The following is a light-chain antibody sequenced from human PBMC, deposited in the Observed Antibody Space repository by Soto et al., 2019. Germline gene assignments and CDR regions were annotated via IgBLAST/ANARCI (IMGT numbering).Light chain of an antibody. CDR3: SSYTSSNTLI. Sequence: QSALTQPASVSGSPGQSITISCTGTSSDIGDSDYVSWYQQYPGKAPKLMIYKVTNRPSGVSYRFSGSKSGNTASLTISGLQVEDGADYFCSSYTSSNTLIFGGATKLTVL. J-gene: IGLJ2*01. V-gene: IGLV2-14*01. CDR1: SSDIGDSDY. CDR2: KVT.